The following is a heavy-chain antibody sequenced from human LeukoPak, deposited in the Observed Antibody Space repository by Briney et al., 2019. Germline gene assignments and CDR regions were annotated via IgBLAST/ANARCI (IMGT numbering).Heavy chain of an antibody. CDR2: ISGSGGST. CDR1: GFTFSSYA. D-gene: IGHD3-22*01. J-gene: IGHJ4*02. V-gene: IGHV3-23*01. Sequence: GGSLRLSCAASGFTFSSYAMSWVRQAPGKGLEWVSAISGSGGSTYYADSVKGRFTISRDNSKNTLYLQMNSLRAEDTAVYYCAKRSGGYYDSSGYCFDYWGQGALVTVSS. CDR3: AKRSGGYYDSSGYCFDY.